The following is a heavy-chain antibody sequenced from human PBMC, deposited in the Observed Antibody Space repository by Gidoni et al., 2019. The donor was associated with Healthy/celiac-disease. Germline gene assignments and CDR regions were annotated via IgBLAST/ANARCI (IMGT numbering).Heavy chain of an antibody. CDR2: ISSSSSTI. J-gene: IGHJ3*02. Sequence: EVQLVESGGGLVQPGGSLRLSCAASGFTFSSYSMNWVRQAPGKGLEWVSYISSSSSTIYYADSVKGRFTISRDNAKNSLYLQMNSLRAEDTAVYYCAREYRTADAFDIWGQGTMVTVS. CDR1: GFTFSSYS. D-gene: IGHD3-16*02. CDR3: AREYRTADAFDI. V-gene: IGHV3-48*01.